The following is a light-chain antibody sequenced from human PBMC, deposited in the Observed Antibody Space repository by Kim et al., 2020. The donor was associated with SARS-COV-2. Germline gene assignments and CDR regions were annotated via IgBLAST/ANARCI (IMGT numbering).Light chain of an antibody. CDR2: SND. CDR3: AVWDDSLNGYV. J-gene: IGLJ1*01. Sequence: QSVLTQPPSASGTPGQRVTISCSGSSSNIRYNTVNWYQQLPPTAPKLLIYSNDERPSGVPDRFSGSRSGTSASLAISGLQSEDEADYYCAVWDDSLNGYVFGSGTKVTVL. V-gene: IGLV1-44*01. CDR1: SSNIRYNT.